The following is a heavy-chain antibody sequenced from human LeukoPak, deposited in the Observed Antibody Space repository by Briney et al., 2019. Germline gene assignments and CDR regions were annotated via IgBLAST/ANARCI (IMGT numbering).Heavy chain of an antibody. CDR2: ISSRGDST. D-gene: IGHD6-19*01. V-gene: IGHV3-23*01. J-gene: IGHJ4*02. CDR1: GFIFSNYA. Sequence: PGGSLRLSCAASGFIFSNYAMSWVRQVPGRGLVWVSTISSRGDSTYVADSVKGRFTISRDNSKNSLYLQMNTVRAEDTAVYYCVKGPRPDITVAHTVENWGQGTLVTVSS. CDR3: VKGPRPDITVAHTVEN.